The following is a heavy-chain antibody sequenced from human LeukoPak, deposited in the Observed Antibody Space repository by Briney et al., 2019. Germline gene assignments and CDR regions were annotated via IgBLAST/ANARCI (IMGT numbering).Heavy chain of an antibody. CDR1: GYTFTSYD. D-gene: IGHD1-7*01. Sequence: ASVKVSCKASGYTFTSYDINWVRQATGQGLEWMGWMNPNSGNTGYAQKFQGRVTITRNTSISTAYMELSSLRSEDTAVYYCARGLRVRNGTIYYYYYMDVWGKGTTGTVSS. J-gene: IGHJ6*03. CDR3: ARGLRVRNGTIYYYYYMDV. V-gene: IGHV1-8*03. CDR2: MNPNSGNT.